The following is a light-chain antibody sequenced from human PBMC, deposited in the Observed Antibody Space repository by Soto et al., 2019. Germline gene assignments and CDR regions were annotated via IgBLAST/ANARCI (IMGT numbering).Light chain of an antibody. J-gene: IGLJ1*01. CDR2: EVT. Sequence: QSALTQPASVSGSPGQSITISCTGTGSDVGGYDYVSWYQHHPGKAPKVMIYEVTNRPSGVSNRFSGSKSGNKASLTISGLLAEDEADYYCSSYTSSSTYVFGTGTKVTV. CDR1: GSDVGGYDY. V-gene: IGLV2-14*01. CDR3: SSYTSSSTYV.